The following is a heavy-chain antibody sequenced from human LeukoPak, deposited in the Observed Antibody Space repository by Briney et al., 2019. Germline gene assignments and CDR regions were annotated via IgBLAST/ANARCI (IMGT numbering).Heavy chain of an antibody. D-gene: IGHD5-12*01. CDR1: GFTFSVYA. CDR2: ISYDGSNK. V-gene: IGHV3-30-3*01. CDR3: AREFTVANQPRFDY. J-gene: IGHJ4*02. Sequence: GGSLRLSCAASGFTFSVYAMHWVRQAPGKGLEGVAVISYDGSNKYYADSVRGQFTISRDNSKNTLYLQMNSLRAEDTAVYYCAREFTVANQPRFDYWGQGTLVTVSS.